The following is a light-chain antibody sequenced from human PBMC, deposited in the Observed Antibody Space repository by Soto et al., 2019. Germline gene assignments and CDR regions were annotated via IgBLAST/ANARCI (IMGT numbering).Light chain of an antibody. J-gene: IGLJ1*01. Sequence: QSALTQPDSVSGSPGQSITISCTGTSSDVGGYNYVSWYQQHPGKAPKLLLYDFSNRPSGVSNRFSGSKSGTTASLTISGLQAEDEADYYCSSYTSSSTYVFGTGTKVTVL. V-gene: IGLV2-14*01. CDR3: SSYTSSSTYV. CDR2: DFS. CDR1: SSDVGGYNY.